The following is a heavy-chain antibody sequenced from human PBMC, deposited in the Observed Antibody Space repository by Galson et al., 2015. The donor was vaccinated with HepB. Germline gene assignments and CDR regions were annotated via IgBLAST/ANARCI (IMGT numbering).Heavy chain of an antibody. J-gene: IGHJ5*02. V-gene: IGHV3-64D*06. D-gene: IGHD3-10*01. CDR2: TSSNGGST. CDR3: VKDGRDGSGSS. CDR1: GFIFSSYP. Sequence: SLRLSCAASGFIFSSYPMHWVRQAPGKGLEYVSITSSNGGSTYYADSVKGRFTVSRDNSKNTLYLQMSSLRAEDTAVYYCVKDGRDGSGSSWGQGTLVTVSS.